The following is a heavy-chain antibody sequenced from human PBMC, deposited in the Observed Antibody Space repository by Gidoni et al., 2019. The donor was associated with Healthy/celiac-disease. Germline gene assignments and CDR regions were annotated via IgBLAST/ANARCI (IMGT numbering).Heavy chain of an antibody. CDR1: GFTFRNAW. CDR3: TTDGIEARPGHDDAFDI. J-gene: IGHJ3*02. CDR2: IKSKTDGGTT. Sequence: EVQLVESGGGLVKHGWSFSLSCAASGFTFRNAWMGWVRQAPGKGLEWVGSIKSKTDGGTTEYDGPVKGRFTISRDNSKNTLYLQMNSLKTEDTAVYYCTTDGIEARPGHDDAFDIWGQGRMVTVSS. V-gene: IGHV3-15*01. D-gene: IGHD6-6*01.